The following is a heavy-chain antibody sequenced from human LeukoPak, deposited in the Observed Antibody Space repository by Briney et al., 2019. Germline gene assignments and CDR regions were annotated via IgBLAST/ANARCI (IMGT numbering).Heavy chain of an antibody. CDR2: ISSSGSTI. CDR3: ARDTYGSGSYYNGGDDY. V-gene: IGHV3-11*01. D-gene: IGHD3-10*01. Sequence: GGSLRLSCAASGFTLSDYYMSWIRQAPGKGLEWVSYISSSGSTIYYADSVKGRFTISRDNAKNSLYLQMNSLRAEDTAVYYCARDTYGSGSYYNGGDDYWGQGTLVTVSS. CDR1: GFTLSDYY. J-gene: IGHJ4*02.